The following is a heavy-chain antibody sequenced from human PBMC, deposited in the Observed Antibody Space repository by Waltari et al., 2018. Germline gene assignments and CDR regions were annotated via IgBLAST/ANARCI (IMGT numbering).Heavy chain of an antibody. Sequence: QVQLVESGGGVVQPGRHLRLSCAASGFTFSSYAMHWVRQAPGKGLEWVAVISYDGSNKYYADSVKGRFTISRDNSKNTLYLQMNSLRAEDTAVYYCARSESGWLDYWGQGTLVTVSS. D-gene: IGHD6-19*01. CDR2: ISYDGSNK. CDR3: ARSESGWLDY. CDR1: GFTFSSYA. V-gene: IGHV3-30-3*01. J-gene: IGHJ4*02.